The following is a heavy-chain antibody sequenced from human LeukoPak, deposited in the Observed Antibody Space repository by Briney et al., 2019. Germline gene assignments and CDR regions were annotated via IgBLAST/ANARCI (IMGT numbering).Heavy chain of an antibody. CDR3: ARRREHGSGSDWL. J-gene: IGHJ4*02. D-gene: IGHD3-10*01. CDR1: GFTFSSYS. Sequence: GGSLRLPCAASGFTFSSYSMNWVRQAPGKGLEWVSYISSSSSSTIYYADSVKGRFTISRDNAKNSLYLQMNSLRAEDTAVYYCARRREHGSGSDWLWGQGTLVTVSS. V-gene: IGHV3-48*01. CDR2: ISSSSSSTI.